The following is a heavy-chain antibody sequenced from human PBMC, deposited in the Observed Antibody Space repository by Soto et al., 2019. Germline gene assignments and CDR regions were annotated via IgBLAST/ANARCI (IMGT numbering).Heavy chain of an antibody. V-gene: IGHV3-11*01. CDR2: ISGSGSTI. CDR3: ARSGITGTISDY. D-gene: IGHD1-20*01. CDR1: GFTFSDHY. Sequence: QVQLVESGGGLVMPGESLRLSCAASGFTFSDHYMSWIRQAPGKGLEWVSYISGSGSTIYYADSVKGRFTISRDNARNSLYLQMNSLRAEDTAVYYCARSGITGTISDYWGQGTLVTVSS. J-gene: IGHJ4*02.